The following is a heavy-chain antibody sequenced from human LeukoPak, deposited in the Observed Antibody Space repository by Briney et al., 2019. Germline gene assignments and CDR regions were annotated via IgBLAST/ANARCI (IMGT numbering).Heavy chain of an antibody. CDR3: ARGSSSSWYTYYYYGMDV. J-gene: IGHJ6*02. CDR1: GFTFNSYG. V-gene: IGHV3-30*03. D-gene: IGHD6-13*01. CDR2: ISYDGSNK. Sequence: GGPLRLSCAASGFTFNSYGIHWVRQAPGKGLEWVAVISYDGSNKYYADSVKGRFTISRDNSKNTLYLQMNSLRAEDTAVYYCARGSSSSWYTYYYYGMDVWGQGTTVTVSS.